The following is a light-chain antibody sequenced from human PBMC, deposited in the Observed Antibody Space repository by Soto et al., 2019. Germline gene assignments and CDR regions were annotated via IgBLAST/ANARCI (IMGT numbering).Light chain of an antibody. CDR3: SSYTPIKTVV. Sequence: QAALTQPASVSVSPGQSITVSCTGTSSDIGTYKYVSWCQHHPGKAPKRIIFEVSNRPSGISDRFSGFMSANTASLTISGGQSDDEADYHCSSYTPIKTVVFGGGTKLTVL. CDR2: EVS. J-gene: IGLJ2*01. CDR1: SSDIGTYKY. V-gene: IGLV2-14*01.